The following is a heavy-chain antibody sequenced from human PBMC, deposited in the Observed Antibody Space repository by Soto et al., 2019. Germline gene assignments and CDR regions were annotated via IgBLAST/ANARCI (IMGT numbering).Heavy chain of an antibody. Sequence: GGSLRLSCAASGFTFSSYAMHWVRQAPGKGLEWVAVISYDGSNKYYADCRKGRFTISRDNSKNTLYLQKNSLSAEDTAVYYCARDATGYCSSTSCYWGWFDPWGQGTLVTVSS. V-gene: IGHV3-30-3*01. D-gene: IGHD2-2*01. CDR3: ARDATGYCSSTSCYWGWFDP. CDR1: GFTFSSYA. CDR2: ISYDGSNK. J-gene: IGHJ5*02.